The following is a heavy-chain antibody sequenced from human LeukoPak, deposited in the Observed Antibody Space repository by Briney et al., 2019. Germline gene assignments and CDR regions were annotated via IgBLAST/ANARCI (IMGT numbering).Heavy chain of an antibody. V-gene: IGHV3-48*03. D-gene: IGHD5-18*01. CDR1: GFTFSSYE. J-gene: IGHJ4*02. Sequence: PGGSLRLSCAASGFTFSSYEMNWVRQAPGKGLEWVSYISSSGSTIYYADSVKGRFTISRDNAKNSLYLQMNSLRAEDTAVCYCARGVDTAMVPFDYWGQGTLVTVSS. CDR2: ISSSGSTI. CDR3: ARGVDTAMVPFDY.